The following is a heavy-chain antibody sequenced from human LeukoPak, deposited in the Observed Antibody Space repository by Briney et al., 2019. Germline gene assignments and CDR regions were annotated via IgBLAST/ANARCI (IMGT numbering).Heavy chain of an antibody. Sequence: PGGSLRLSCAASGFTFSSYAMSWVRQAPGKGLEWGSAISGSGGSTYYADSVKGRFTISRDNSKNTVYLHMNSLRAEDTAVHYCAKTSGDSSGYYAALDHWGQGTLVTVSS. D-gene: IGHD3-22*01. CDR1: GFTFSSYA. J-gene: IGHJ4*02. V-gene: IGHV3-23*01. CDR2: ISGSGGST. CDR3: AKTSGDSSGYYAALDH.